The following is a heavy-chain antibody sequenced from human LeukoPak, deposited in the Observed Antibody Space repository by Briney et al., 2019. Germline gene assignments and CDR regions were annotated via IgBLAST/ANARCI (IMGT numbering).Heavy chain of an antibody. D-gene: IGHD2-15*01. CDR2: IYYSGST. J-gene: IGHJ4*02. CDR3: ARHAAGGSYPDY. CDR1: GGSINSYY. V-gene: IGHV4-59*08. Sequence: SETLSLTCTVSGGSINSYYWSWIRQPPGKGLEWIGYIYYSGSTNYNPSLESRVTISVDASKNQFSLKLSSVTAADTAVYYCARHAAGGSYPDYWGQGTLVTVSS.